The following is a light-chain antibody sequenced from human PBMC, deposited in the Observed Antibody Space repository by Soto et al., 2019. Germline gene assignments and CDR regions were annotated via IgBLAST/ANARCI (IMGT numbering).Light chain of an antibody. CDR1: QGVSSSY. CDR2: GAS. CDR3: QQYGSTPQT. V-gene: IGKV3-20*01. Sequence: EIELTQSPGTLSLSLGERATLSCRASQGVSSSYLAWYQQKPGQPPRLLIYGASSMATGAPGRFSGSGSGTDFTLTITRLEPEDFAVYYCQQYGSTPQTFGQGTKVDIK. J-gene: IGKJ1*01.